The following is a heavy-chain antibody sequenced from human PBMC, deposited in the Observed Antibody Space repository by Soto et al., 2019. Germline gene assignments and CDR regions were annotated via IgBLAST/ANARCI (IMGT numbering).Heavy chain of an antibody. CDR3: ARVKTSRPSVDP. Sequence: EEQLVQSGGGLVQPGGSLRLSCAASGFTFNNYWMHWVRQAPGKGLVWVSRINGDGSTTDYADSVKGRFTVSRDSANNTLFLQMNSLRAEDTATYYCARVKTSRPSVDPWGQGTLVTVS. CDR2: INGDGSTT. V-gene: IGHV3-74*01. CDR1: GFTFNNYW. J-gene: IGHJ5*02.